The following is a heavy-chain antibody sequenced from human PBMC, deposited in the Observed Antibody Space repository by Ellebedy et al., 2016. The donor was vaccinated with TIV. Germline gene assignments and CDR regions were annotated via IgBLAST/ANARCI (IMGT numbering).Heavy chain of an antibody. CDR3: ARHVGAYSSSWRGFDY. V-gene: IGHV4-59*05. D-gene: IGHD6-6*01. J-gene: IGHJ4*02. CDR1: GGSISSYY. CDR2: IYYSGST. Sequence: SETLSLTCTVSGGSISSYYWSWIRQPPGKGLEWIGSIYYSGSTYYNPSLKSRVTISVDTSKYQFSLKLSSVTAADTAVYYCARHVGAYSSSWRGFDYWGQGTLVTVSS.